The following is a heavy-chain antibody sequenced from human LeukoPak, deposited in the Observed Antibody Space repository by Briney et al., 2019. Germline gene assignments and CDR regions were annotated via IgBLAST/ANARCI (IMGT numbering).Heavy chain of an antibody. J-gene: IGHJ4*02. CDR1: GGSISSYY. Sequence: SETLSLTCTVSGGSISSYYWSWIRQSPGQGLEWIGYIWPSGSTNYNPSFSGRVAISLDKSRNHFTLMVTAVTAADTAFYYCARKGPEHLPTYFDHWGRGILVTVSS. D-gene: IGHD2-21*01. V-gene: IGHV4-4*08. CDR2: IWPSGST. CDR3: ARKGPEHLPTYFDH.